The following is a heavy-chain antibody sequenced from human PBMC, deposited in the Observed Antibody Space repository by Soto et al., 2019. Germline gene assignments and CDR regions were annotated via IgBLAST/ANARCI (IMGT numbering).Heavy chain of an antibody. J-gene: IGHJ4*02. CDR1: GFPFSSYA. CDR2: ISGDGGSR. V-gene: IGHV3-23*01. CDR3: AKDGGLLAGAFDY. Sequence: PGGSLRLSCAASGFPFSSYAMSWVRQAPGKGLEWVSFISGDGGSRYYADSLKGRFTISRDNSKNTVYLQLNSLRADDTAVYYCAKDGGLLAGAFDYWGQGSLVTVSA. D-gene: IGHD3-9*01.